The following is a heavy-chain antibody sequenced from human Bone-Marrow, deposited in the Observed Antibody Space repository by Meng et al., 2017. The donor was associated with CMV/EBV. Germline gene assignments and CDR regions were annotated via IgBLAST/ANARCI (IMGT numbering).Heavy chain of an antibody. CDR1: GFTFSRYS. V-gene: IGHV3-21*01. Sequence: GESLKISCAASGFTFSRYSMSWVRQAPGKGLEWVSSISTSSSYIHYADSVKGRLTISRDNAKNSLYLQMNSLRAEDTAVYYCARDYALGYCSSTSCYARYYFDYWGQGTLVTVSS. CDR3: ARDYALGYCSSTSCYARYYFDY. D-gene: IGHD2-2*01. CDR2: ISTSSSYI. J-gene: IGHJ4*02.